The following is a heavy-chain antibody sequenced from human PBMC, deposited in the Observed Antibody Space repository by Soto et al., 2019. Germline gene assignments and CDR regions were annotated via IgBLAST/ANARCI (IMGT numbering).Heavy chain of an antibody. D-gene: IGHD3-3*01. CDR2: IIPIFGTA. CDR3: ARDPFFWSGYSYFEY. V-gene: IGHV1-69*01. Sequence: QVQLVQSGAEVKKPGSSVKVACKASGGTFSSYAISWVRQAPGQGLEWMGGIIPIFGTANYAQKFQGRVTNTADESTSTAYMELSNLSTEDTAVYYGARDPFFWSGYSYFEYWGQGTLVTVSS. J-gene: IGHJ4*02. CDR1: GGTFSSYA.